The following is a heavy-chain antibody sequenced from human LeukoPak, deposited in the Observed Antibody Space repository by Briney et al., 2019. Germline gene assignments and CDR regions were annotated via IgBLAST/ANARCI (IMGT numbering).Heavy chain of an antibody. Sequence: ASVKVSCKASGYTFTGYYMHWVRQAPGQGLEWMGWINPYNGETNYAQKLQGRVTMTTDTSTSTAYMELRSLRSDDTAVYYCARQSGYSPYFDYWGQGTLVTVSS. J-gene: IGHJ4*02. V-gene: IGHV1-18*04. D-gene: IGHD3-22*01. CDR3: ARQSGYSPYFDY. CDR1: GYTFTGYY. CDR2: INPYNGET.